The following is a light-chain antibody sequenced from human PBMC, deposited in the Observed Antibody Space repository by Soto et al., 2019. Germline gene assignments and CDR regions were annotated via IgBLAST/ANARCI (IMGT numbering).Light chain of an antibody. CDR3: QQDRSSSGT. Sequence: ELVLTQSPGTLSLSPGERATLSCRASQSVSSSYLAWYQQKPGQAPRLHIYGASSRAPGVADRFSGSGSETDFTLTISRLEPEDVVVYYCQQDRSSSGTFGQGTKVEIK. J-gene: IGKJ1*01. V-gene: IGKV3-20*01. CDR1: QSVSSSY. CDR2: GAS.